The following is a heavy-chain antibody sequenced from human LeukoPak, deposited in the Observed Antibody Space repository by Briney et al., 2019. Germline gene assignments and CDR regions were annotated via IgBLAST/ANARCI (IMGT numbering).Heavy chain of an antibody. CDR2: IRSKAYGGTT. V-gene: IGHV3-49*03. Sequence: GGSLRLSCTASGFTFGDYAMSWFRQAPGKGLEWVGFIRSKAYGGTTEYAASVKGRFTISRDDSKSIAYLQMNSLKTEDTAVYYCTRSIAADPFDYWGQGTLVTVSS. CDR3: TRSIAADPFDY. J-gene: IGHJ4*02. CDR1: GFTFGDYA. D-gene: IGHD6-6*01.